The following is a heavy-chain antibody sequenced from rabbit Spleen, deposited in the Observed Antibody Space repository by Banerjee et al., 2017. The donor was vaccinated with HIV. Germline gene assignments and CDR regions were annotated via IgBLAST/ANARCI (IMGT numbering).Heavy chain of an antibody. J-gene: IGHJ4*01. CDR2: IDISDGDT. CDR1: GFTISGYW. V-gene: IGHV1S45*01. CDR3: ASGADYAYGGYDL. Sequence: QEQLEESGGRLVQPGGSLTLSCKAFGFTISGYWMNWVRQAPGKGLEWIACIDISDGDTDYANWPKGRFTISKASSTTVTLKMTSLTAADTATYFCASGADYAYGGYDLWGPGTLVTVS. D-gene: IGHD6-1*01.